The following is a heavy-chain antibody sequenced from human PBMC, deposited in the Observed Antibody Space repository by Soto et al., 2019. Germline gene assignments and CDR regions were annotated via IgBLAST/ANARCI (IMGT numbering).Heavy chain of an antibody. CDR3: ARHGHTIFGLTGY. Sequence: SETLSLTCTVSGGSISSSSYYWGWIRQPPGKGLEWIGSIYYSGSTYYNPSLKSRVTISVDTSKNQFSLKLSSVTAADTAVYYCARHGHTIFGLTGYWGQGTMVTVSS. CDR2: IYYSGST. J-gene: IGHJ4*02. D-gene: IGHD3-3*01. CDR1: GGSISSSSYY. V-gene: IGHV4-39*01.